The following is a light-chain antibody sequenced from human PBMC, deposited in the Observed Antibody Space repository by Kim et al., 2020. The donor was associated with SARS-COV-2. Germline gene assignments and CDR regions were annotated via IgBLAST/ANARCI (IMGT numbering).Light chain of an antibody. Sequence: SPGQTARITCTGDALPTQYAYWYQQKPGQAPVLVLYKDSERPSAIPERFSVSSSGTTVTLTISAVQSEAEADYYCQSADSSGTYQVFGGGTQLTVL. CDR1: ALPTQY. V-gene: IGLV3-25*03. J-gene: IGLJ3*02. CDR2: KDS. CDR3: QSADSSGTYQV.